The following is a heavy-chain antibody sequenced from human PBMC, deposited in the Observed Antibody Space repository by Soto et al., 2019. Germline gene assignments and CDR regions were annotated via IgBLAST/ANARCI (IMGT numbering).Heavy chain of an antibody. CDR3: ARLHANGLDTAMGIDY. CDR2: IKYSGTT. Sequence: SETLSLTCTVSGGSISSSRCHWGWIRQPPGKGLEWIASIKYSGTTFYNPSLKSRVTISVDTSKNQFSLKLSSVTAADTAVYYCARLHANGLDTAMGIDYWGQGTLVTVSS. CDR1: GGSISSSRCH. J-gene: IGHJ4*02. V-gene: IGHV4-39*07. D-gene: IGHD5-18*01.